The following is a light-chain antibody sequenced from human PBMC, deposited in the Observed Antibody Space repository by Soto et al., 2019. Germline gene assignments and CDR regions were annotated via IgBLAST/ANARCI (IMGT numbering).Light chain of an antibody. CDR2: GNN. J-gene: IGLJ1*01. CDR3: QSYDSSLNNYV. Sequence: QAVVTQPPSVSGAPGKRVTISCTGSSSNIGAGYDVHWYQQLPGTAPKLLIYGNNNRPSGVPDRFSGSKSGTSASLAITGLQAEDEADYYCQSYDSSLNNYVFGTGTKLTVL. V-gene: IGLV1-40*01. CDR1: SSNIGAGYD.